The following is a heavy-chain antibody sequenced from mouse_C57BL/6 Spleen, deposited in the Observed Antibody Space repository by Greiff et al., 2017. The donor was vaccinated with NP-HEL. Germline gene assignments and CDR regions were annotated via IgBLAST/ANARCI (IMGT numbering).Heavy chain of an antibody. V-gene: IGHV1-5*01. CDR2: IYPGNSDT. J-gene: IGHJ3*01. CDR3: SRSGDRDAWFAY. Sequence: EVQLQQSGTVLARPGASVKMSCKTSGYTFTSYWMHWVKQRPGQGLEWIGAIYPGNSDTSYNQKFKGKAKLTAVTSASTAYMELSSLPNEDSAVDYCSRSGDRDAWFAYWGQGTLVTVSA. D-gene: IGHD3-3*01. CDR1: GYTFTSYW.